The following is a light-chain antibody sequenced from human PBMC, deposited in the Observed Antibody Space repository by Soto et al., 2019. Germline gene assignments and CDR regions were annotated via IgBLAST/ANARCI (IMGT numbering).Light chain of an antibody. CDR3: QHYGGLPRT. CDR1: QSVSDGY. CDR2: EAS. V-gene: IGKV3-20*01. Sequence: DIVLTQSPGTLPVSPGERATLSCRASQSVSDGYLAWYQQKPGQAPRLLIYEASTRASGIPDRFSGSGSGTDFTLTISRLEPEDFAVFYCQHYGGLPRTFGQGTKVEAK. J-gene: IGKJ1*01.